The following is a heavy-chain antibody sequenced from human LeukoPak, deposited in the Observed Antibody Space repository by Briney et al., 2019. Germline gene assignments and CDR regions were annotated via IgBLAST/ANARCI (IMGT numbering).Heavy chain of an antibody. CDR1: GFSLRTRGVA. V-gene: IGHV2-5*02. CDR2: IYWDDDK. J-gene: IGHJ4*02. CDR3: AHSHYLDY. Sequence: SGPTLLKLTQPLTLTCTFSGFSLRTRGVAVGWIRQPPGKALEWLPLIYWDDDKRYSPSLKSRLTITKDTSKTQVVLTMTNMDPVDTATYYCAHSHYLDYWGQGTLVTVSS.